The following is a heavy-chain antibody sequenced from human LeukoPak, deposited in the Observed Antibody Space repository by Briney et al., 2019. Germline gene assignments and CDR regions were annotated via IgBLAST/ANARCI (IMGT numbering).Heavy chain of an antibody. D-gene: IGHD6-19*01. Sequence: GGSLRLSCAASGFTFSNYAMTWVRQAPGKVLEWVSAINSGGSTNYADSVKGRFTISRDNSRNTLYLQMNSLRAEDTAIYYCAKEKGSSGLFDYWGQGTLVTVSS. CDR2: INSGGST. J-gene: IGHJ4*02. V-gene: IGHV3-23*01. CDR3: AKEKGSSGLFDY. CDR1: GFTFSNYA.